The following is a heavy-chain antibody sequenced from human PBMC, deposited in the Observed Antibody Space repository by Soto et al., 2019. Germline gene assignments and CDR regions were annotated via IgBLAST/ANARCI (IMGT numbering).Heavy chain of an antibody. CDR2: IKEDGTAK. CDR3: TTDRGYLTFDY. D-gene: IGHD3-22*01. Sequence: GGSLRLSCAASGFTFSNSWMNWVRQAPGKGLEWVANIKEDGTAKYYLDSVKGRFTVSRDNVKNSLYLQMNSLRAEDTAMYYCTTDRGYLTFDYWGPGTLVTGSS. V-gene: IGHV3-7*01. CDR1: GFTFSNSW. J-gene: IGHJ4*02.